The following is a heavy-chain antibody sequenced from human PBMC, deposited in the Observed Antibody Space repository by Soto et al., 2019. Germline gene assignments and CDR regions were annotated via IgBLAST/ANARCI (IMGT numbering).Heavy chain of an antibody. D-gene: IGHD2-15*01. CDR3: ARQNPTYRYCSGGSCYSNAFDI. J-gene: IGHJ3*02. V-gene: IGHV1-69*13. CDR2: IIPIFGRA. CDR1: GGTFSSYA. Sequence: GASVKVSCKASGGTFSSYAISWVRQAPGQGLEWMGGIIPIFGRANYAQKFQGRVTITADASTSTAYMELSRLRSDDTAVYYCARQNPTYRYCSGGSCYSNAFDIWGQGTMVTVSS.